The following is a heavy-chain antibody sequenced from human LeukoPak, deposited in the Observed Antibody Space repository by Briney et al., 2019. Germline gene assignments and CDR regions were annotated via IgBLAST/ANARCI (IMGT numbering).Heavy chain of an antibody. CDR1: GYRFTSYW. D-gene: IGHD3-9*01. CDR2: IYPGDSDT. CDR3: ARSIRYFDWSYYMDV. J-gene: IGHJ6*03. V-gene: IGHV5-51*01. Sequence: GESLKISCKGSGYRFTSYWIGWVRQMPGKGLEGRGIIYPGDSDTRYSPSFQGQVNISDDKSISTVYLQWSSLKASDTAMYYCARSIRYFDWSYYMDVWGKGTTVTVSS.